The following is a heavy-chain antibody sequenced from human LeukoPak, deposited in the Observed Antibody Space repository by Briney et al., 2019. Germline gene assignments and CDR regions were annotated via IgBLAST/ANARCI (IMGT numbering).Heavy chain of an antibody. CDR2: IRSEAYGGTT. J-gene: IGHJ4*02. CDR1: GFTFSSYA. V-gene: IGHV3-49*04. D-gene: IGHD6-13*01. Sequence: GGSLRLSCAASGFTFSSYAMHWVRQAPGKGLEWVGFIRSEAYGGTTEYAASVKGRFTISRDDSRSIAYLRMNSPKTEDTAVYYCTTPGIAAVGTRGYYFDYWGQGTLVTVSS. CDR3: TTPGIAAVGTRGYYFDY.